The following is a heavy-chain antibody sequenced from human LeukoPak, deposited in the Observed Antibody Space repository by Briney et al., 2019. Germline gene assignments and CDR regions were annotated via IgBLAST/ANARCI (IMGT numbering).Heavy chain of an antibody. V-gene: IGHV1-46*01. CDR1: GYTFTSYY. CDR2: INPSGGST. Sequence: EASVKVSCKASGYTFTSYYMHWVRQAPGQGLEWMGIINPSGGSTSYAQKLQGRVTMTTDTSTSTAYMELRSLGSDDTAVYYCARDLRDFWSGFTQTYYMDVWGKGTTVTVSS. D-gene: IGHD3-3*01. CDR3: ARDLRDFWSGFTQTYYMDV. J-gene: IGHJ6*03.